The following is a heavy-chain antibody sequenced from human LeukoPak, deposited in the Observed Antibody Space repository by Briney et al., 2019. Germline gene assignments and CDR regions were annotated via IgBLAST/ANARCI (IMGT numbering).Heavy chain of an antibody. Sequence: GESLKISCKGSGYSFTSYWIGWVRQMPGKGLEWMGIIYPGDSDTRYGPSFQGQVTISADKSISTAYLQWSSLKASDTAMYYCARALGIAAAGLYGMDVWGQGTTVTVSS. V-gene: IGHV5-51*01. D-gene: IGHD6-13*01. J-gene: IGHJ6*02. CDR3: ARALGIAAAGLYGMDV. CDR2: IYPGDSDT. CDR1: GYSFTSYW.